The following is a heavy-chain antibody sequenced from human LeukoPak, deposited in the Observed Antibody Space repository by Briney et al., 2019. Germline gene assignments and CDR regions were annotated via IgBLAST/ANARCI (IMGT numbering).Heavy chain of an antibody. CDR3: ARDQRYYMDV. D-gene: IGHD6-25*01. J-gene: IGHJ6*03. CDR2: ISYDGSNK. Sequence: GGSLRLSCAASGFNFGSYSLNWVRQAPGKGLEWVAVISYDGSNKYYADSVKGRFTISRDNSKNTLYLQMNSLRAEDTAVYYCARDQRYYMDVWGKGTTVTVSS. CDR1: GFNFGSYS. V-gene: IGHV3-30*03.